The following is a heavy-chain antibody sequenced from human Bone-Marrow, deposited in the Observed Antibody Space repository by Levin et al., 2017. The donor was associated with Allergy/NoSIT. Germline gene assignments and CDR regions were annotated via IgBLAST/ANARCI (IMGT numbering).Heavy chain of an antibody. D-gene: IGHD3-16*01. CDR3: AKGNGGNALKDGIAS. J-gene: IGHJ4*02. CDR1: GFTFGNYA. Sequence: GESLKISCTASGFTFGNYAMTWVRQAPGEGLEWVSAISGVSDTTYYADSVKGRFTISRDRSKNTLYLQMNNLRAEDTALYYCAKGNGGNALKDGIASWGQGTLVAVSS. CDR2: ISGVSDTT. V-gene: IGHV3-23*01.